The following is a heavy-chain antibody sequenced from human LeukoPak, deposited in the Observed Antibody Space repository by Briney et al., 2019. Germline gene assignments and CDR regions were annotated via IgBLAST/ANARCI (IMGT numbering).Heavy chain of an antibody. CDR2: LSGSGGNT. CDR3: AKVSGYYFDSGGYYYFDY. Sequence: GGSLRLSCAASGFTFTTYAMSWVRQAPGKGLEWVSGLSGSGGNTYYADSVKGRFTISRDNSKNTLSLQMNSLRAEDTAVYYCAKVSGYYFDSGGYYYFDYWGQGTLVTVSS. D-gene: IGHD3-22*01. V-gene: IGHV3-23*01. J-gene: IGHJ4*02. CDR1: GFTFTTYA.